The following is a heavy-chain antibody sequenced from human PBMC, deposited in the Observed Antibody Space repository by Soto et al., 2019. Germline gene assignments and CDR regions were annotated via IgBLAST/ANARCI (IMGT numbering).Heavy chain of an antibody. Sequence: GSLRLSCAASGFTFDEYALTWVRQAPGKGLKWVAGINWNGGSKGYADSVKGRFTISRDNAKRSLYLQMNNLRAEDTAFYFCARATQSYYDTSGYYSYVHWGQGAQVAVSS. D-gene: IGHD3-22*01. J-gene: IGHJ4*02. V-gene: IGHV3-20*04. CDR1: GFTFDEYA. CDR3: ARATQSYYDTSGYYSYVH. CDR2: INWNGGSK.